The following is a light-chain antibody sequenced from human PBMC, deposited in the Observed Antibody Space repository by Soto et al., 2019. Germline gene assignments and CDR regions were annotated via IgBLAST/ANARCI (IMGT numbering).Light chain of an antibody. CDR3: AAWDDSLNGWV. J-gene: IGLJ3*02. Sequence: QSVLTQPPSASGTPGQRVTISCSGSSSNIGSNTVNWYQQLPGTAPKLLIYSNNQRPSGVPDRSAGSKSGTSASLAISGLQSEDEADYYCAAWDDSLNGWVFGGGTKLTVL. CDR2: SNN. CDR1: SSNIGSNT. V-gene: IGLV1-44*01.